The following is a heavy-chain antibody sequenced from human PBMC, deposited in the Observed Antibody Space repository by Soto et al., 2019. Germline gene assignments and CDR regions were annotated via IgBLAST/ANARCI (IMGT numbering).Heavy chain of an antibody. CDR1: GGSISSYY. V-gene: IGHV4-59*01. J-gene: IGHJ4*02. CDR2: SYYSGST. Sequence: QVQLQESGPGLVKPSETLSRTCTVSGGSISSYYWSWIRQPPGKGLEWIGYSYYSGSTNYNPSLNSRLIISVDASKNQFSLKLSSVNAADTAVSYCARAPRGNYAYPSYFDYWGQGTLVTVSS. D-gene: IGHD3-16*01. CDR3: ARAPRGNYAYPSYFDY.